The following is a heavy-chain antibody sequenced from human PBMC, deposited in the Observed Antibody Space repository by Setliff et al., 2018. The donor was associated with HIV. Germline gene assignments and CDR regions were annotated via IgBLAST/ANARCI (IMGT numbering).Heavy chain of an antibody. CDR1: GASVSTTGYY. CDR2: TFYSGST. J-gene: IGHJ3*02. V-gene: IGHV4-39*02. CDR3: ATYLSDNYLDGAFDI. Sequence: SETLSLTCTVSGASVSTTGYYWGWLRQSPGRGLQWIGTTFYSGSTYYNPSLKSRVTISLDTSNNDFSLTLTSVTAADTALYFCATYLSDNYLDGAFDIWGRGTMVTVSS. D-gene: IGHD3-3*01.